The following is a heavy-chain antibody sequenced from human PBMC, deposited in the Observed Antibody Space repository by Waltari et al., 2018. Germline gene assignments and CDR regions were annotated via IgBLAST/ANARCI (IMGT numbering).Heavy chain of an antibody. D-gene: IGHD3-10*01. Sequence: EEQLLESGGGLVQPGDSLRLSCAASGFRFSNYWMNWVRQAPGRGLVWVALISNCETTLTYPYSWKGRFTISRDNAKNTVYLQMKRLRADDTAVYYCARLAPRTYRSPVPGRHYYYGMDVWGQGTTVTVSS. CDR1: GFRFSNYW. CDR3: ARLAPRTYRSPVPGRHYYYGMDV. J-gene: IGHJ6*02. V-gene: IGHV3-74*03. CDR2: ISNCETTL.